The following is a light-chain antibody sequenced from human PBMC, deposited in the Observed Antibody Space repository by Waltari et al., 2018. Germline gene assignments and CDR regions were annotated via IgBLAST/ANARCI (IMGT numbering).Light chain of an antibody. CDR1: QSVGSY. J-gene: IGKJ4*01. CDR3: QQRSNWQGLT. CDR2: DAS. Sequence: EIVLTQSPATLSLSPGERATLSCRASQSVGSYLAWYQQRPGQAPRLLIYDASSRATDIPARFSGSGSGTDFTLTISSLEHEDFAIYYCQQRSNWQGLTFGGGTRVEIK. V-gene: IGKV3-11*01.